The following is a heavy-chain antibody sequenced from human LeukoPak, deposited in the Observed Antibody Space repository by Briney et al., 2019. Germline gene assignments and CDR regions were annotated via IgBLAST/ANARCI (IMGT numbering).Heavy chain of an antibody. J-gene: IGHJ3*02. CDR3: ARWSLLDAFDI. D-gene: IGHD3-22*01. CDR2: IHYSGST. Sequence: KTSETLSLTCTVSGGSISSGDYYWSWIRQPPGKGLEWIGYIHYSGSTYYNPSLKSRVSMSVDTSRNQFSLKLSSVTAADTAVYYCARWSLLDAFDIWGQGTKVTVSS. CDR1: GGSISSGDYY. V-gene: IGHV4-30-4*01.